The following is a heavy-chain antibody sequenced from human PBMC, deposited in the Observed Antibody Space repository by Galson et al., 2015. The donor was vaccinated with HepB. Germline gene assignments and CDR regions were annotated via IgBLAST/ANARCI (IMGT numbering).Heavy chain of an antibody. V-gene: IGHV5-51*01. CDR2: IYPGDSDT. CDR3: ARHRSWGRLGYCSSTSGYYNWFDP. CDR1: GYSFTSYW. Sequence: QSGAEVKKPGESLKISCKGSGYSFTSYWIGWVRQMPGKGLEWMGIIYPGDSDTRYSPSFQGQVTISADKSISTAYLQWSSLKASDTAMYYCARHRSWGRLGYCSSTSGYYNWFDPWGQGTLVTAAS. D-gene: IGHD2-2*01. J-gene: IGHJ5*02.